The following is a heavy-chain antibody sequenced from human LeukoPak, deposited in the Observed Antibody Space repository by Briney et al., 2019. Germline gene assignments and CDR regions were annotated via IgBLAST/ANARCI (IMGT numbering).Heavy chain of an antibody. CDR2: IKQDGSEK. CDR3: ARDQRYYYDRSGGSHYYGMDV. Sequence: GGSLRLSCAASGFTFSSYWMSWVRQAPGKGLEWVANIKQDGSEKYYVDSVKGRFTISRDNAKNSLYLQMNSLRAEDTAVYYCARDQRYYYDRSGGSHYYGMDVWGQGTTVTVSS. J-gene: IGHJ6*02. CDR1: GFTFSSYW. D-gene: IGHD3-22*01. V-gene: IGHV3-7*01.